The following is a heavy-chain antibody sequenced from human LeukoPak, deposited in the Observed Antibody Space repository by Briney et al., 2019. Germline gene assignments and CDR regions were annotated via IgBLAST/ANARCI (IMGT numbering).Heavy chain of an antibody. CDR1: GFTFSSYW. Sequence: QPGGSLRVSCAASGFTFSSYWMDWVRQVPGKGLVWVSGINSDGRMTRYAESVKGRFTISRDNAKNTLYLQMSSLRAEDTAVYYCARGVHFTYYYYGMDVWGQGTTVTVSS. J-gene: IGHJ6*02. V-gene: IGHV3-74*01. CDR3: ARGVHFTYYYYGMDV. CDR2: INSDGRMT.